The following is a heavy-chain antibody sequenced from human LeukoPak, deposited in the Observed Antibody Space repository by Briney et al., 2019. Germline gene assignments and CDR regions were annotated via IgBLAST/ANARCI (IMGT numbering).Heavy chain of an antibody. CDR3: ARRSYGVPFDP. Sequence: SETLSLTCTVSGASINSGTYYWGWVRQPPGKGLEWIGTFSYSGNIYYNPSLKSRVTISVDMSKNQFSLELTSVTAADTAVYYCARRSYGVPFDPWGQGILVTVSS. CDR2: FSYSGNI. J-gene: IGHJ5*02. CDR1: GASINSGTYY. V-gene: IGHV4-39*01. D-gene: IGHD3-10*01.